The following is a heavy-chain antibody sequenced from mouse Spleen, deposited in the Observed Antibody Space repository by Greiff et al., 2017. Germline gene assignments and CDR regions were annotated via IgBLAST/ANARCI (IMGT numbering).Heavy chain of an antibody. CDR3: AREGIGHRYDEGPFAY. J-gene: IGHJ3*01. D-gene: IGHD2-14*01. Sequence: EVKLMESGGDLVKPGGSLKLSCAASGFTFSSYGMSWVRQTPDKRLEWVATISSGGSYTYYPDSVKGRFTISRDNAKNTLYLQMSSLKSEDTAMYYCAREGIGHRYDEGPFAYWGQGTLVTVSA. CDR1: GFTFSSYG. CDR2: ISSGGSYT. V-gene: IGHV5-6*01.